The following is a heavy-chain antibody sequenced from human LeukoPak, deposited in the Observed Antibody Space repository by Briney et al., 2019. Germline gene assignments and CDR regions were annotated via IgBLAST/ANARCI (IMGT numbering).Heavy chain of an antibody. CDR2: IYPGDSDT. D-gene: IGHD3-10*02. Sequence: GASLKISCKGSGYCFTSYWIGCRHPLAGKRVEGMGIIYPGDSDTRYSPSFQGQDTISADKSISTAYLQWSSLKSSDTAMYCCASSIAYVWGVPYNWFDPWGQGTLVTVSS. CDR3: ASSIAYVWGVPYNWFDP. V-gene: IGHV5-51*07. J-gene: IGHJ5*02. CDR1: GYCFTSYW.